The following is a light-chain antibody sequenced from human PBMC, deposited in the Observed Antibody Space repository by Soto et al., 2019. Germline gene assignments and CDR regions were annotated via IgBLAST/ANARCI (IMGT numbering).Light chain of an antibody. J-gene: IGLJ3*02. Sequence: QSALTQPPSASGTPGQSVTIPCTGTSSDVGDYNYVSWYQQHPGKAPKLMIYEVSRRPSGVPDRFSGSKSDTSASLAISGLQSEDEAHYYCAAWDDSLKAVLFGGGTKLTVL. V-gene: IGLV2-8*01. CDR1: SSDVGDYNY. CDR2: EVS. CDR3: AAWDDSLKAVL.